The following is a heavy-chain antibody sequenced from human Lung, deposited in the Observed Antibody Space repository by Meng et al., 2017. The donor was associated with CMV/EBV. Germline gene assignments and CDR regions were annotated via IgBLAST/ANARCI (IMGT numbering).Heavy chain of an antibody. CDR3: ARGGSVGYCRDSACWGYLDY. J-gene: IGHJ4*01. D-gene: IGHD2-15*01. V-gene: IGHV4-59*12. Sequence: SETLSLXCTVSGGPISGYYWSWVRQPPGSGLEWIAYIYYSGSTTYNPSLKSRVTVSLDLSKNQFSLKLNSVTAADTAVYYCARGGSVGYCRDSACWGYLDYWXHGAXVTVSS. CDR1: GGPISGYY. CDR2: IYYSGST.